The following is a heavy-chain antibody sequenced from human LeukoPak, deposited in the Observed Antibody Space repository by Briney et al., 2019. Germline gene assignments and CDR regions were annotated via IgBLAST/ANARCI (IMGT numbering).Heavy chain of an antibody. CDR3: ARQDGAFDI. J-gene: IGHJ3*02. CDR1: TGSMYGYY. V-gene: IGHV4-4*07. CDR2: IHTKGTT. Sequence: SETLSLTCTVSTGSMYGYYWSWIRQPAGKGLEWIGRIHTKGTTNYNPSLKSRVTISVDTSKNQFSLKLSSVTAADTAVYYCARQDGAFDIWGQGTMVTVSS.